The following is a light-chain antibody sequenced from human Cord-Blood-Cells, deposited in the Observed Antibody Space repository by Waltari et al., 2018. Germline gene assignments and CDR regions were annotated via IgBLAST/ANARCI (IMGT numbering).Light chain of an antibody. CDR2: WAS. V-gene: IGKV4-1*01. Sequence: DIVMTQYPDSLAVSLGERATINCKSSQSVLYSSNNKNYLAWYQQKPGQPPKLIIYWASTRESGVPDRFSGSGSGTDFTLTISSLQAEDVAVYYCQQYYSTPYTFGQGTKLEIK. J-gene: IGKJ2*01. CDR3: QQYYSTPYT. CDR1: QSVLYSSNNKNY.